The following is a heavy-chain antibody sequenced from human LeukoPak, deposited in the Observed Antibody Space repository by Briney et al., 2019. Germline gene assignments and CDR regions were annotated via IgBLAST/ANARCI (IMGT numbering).Heavy chain of an antibody. CDR1: GYTFTDYY. V-gene: IGHV1-2*02. J-gene: IGHJ4*02. D-gene: IGHD2-2*02. CDR2: IDPRSGGT. CDR3: TSSDYTSSDY. Sequence: ASMKVSCKASGYTFTDYYMHWVRQAPGQGLEWMGWIDPRSGGTNFARKFRGRVTMTRDTSISTAYMELSRLTSDDTAVYYCTSSDYTSSDYWGQGTLVTVSS.